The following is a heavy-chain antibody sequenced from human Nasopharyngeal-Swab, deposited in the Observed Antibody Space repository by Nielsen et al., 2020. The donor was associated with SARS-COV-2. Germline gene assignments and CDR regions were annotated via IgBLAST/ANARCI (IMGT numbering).Heavy chain of an antibody. CDR3: AKAPYLRGLDV. CDR1: GFTFSSFA. CDR2: ISGSGDTT. J-gene: IGHJ6*02. D-gene: IGHD2-21*01. Sequence: GESLKISCAASGFTFSSFAVSWFRQAPGKGLEWVSIISGSGDTTYYADSVKDRFTISRDNSKNTLYLQTNSLRVEDTAVYYCAKAPYLRGLDVWGQGTTVTVSS. V-gene: IGHV3-23*01.